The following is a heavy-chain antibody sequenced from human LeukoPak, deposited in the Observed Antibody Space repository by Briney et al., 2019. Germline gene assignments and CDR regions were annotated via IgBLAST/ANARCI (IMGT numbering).Heavy chain of an antibody. D-gene: IGHD2-2*01. CDR1: GFTFSDYY. V-gene: IGHV3-11*06. CDR3: ARAVVPAATFDY. CDR2: ISSSSSYT. J-gene: IGHJ4*02. Sequence: GGSLRLSCAASGFTFSDYYMSWIRQAPGKGLEWVSYISSSSSYTNYADSVKGRFTISRDNAKNSLYLQMNSLRAEGTAVYYCARAVVPAATFDYWGQGTLVTVSS.